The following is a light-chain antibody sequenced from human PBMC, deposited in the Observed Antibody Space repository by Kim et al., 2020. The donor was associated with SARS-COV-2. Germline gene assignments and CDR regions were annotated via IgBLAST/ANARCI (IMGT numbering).Light chain of an antibody. CDR2: DIN. J-gene: IGLJ1*01. V-gene: IGLV2-8*01. Sequence: QSVTIPFPGTSSDVVGYNFVSWHQQHPGKAPKLIIYDINKRPSGVPNRFSGSKSGNTASLTVSGLQAEDEADYYCSSYAGTNNFYVFGTGTKVTVL. CDR1: SSDVVGYNF. CDR3: SSYAGTNNFYV.